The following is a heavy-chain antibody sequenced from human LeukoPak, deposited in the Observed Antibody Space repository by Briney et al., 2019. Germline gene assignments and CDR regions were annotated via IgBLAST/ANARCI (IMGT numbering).Heavy chain of an antibody. CDR1: GYTFTSYA. J-gene: IGHJ6*02. CDR2: INAGNGNT. D-gene: IGHD3-3*01. V-gene: IGHV1-3*01. Sequence: ASVKVSCKASGYTFTSYAMHWVRQAPGQRLEWMGWINAGNGNTKYSQKFQGRVTITRDTSASTAYMELSSLRSEDTAVYYCAGSYYDFWSGSGHYGMDVWGQGTTVTVSS. CDR3: AGSYYDFWSGSGHYGMDV.